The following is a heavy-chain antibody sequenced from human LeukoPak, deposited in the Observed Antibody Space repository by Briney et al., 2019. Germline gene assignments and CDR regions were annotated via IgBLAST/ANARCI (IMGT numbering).Heavy chain of an antibody. CDR1: GGSISSGSYY. CDR2: IYTSGST. Sequence: SQTLSLTCTVSGGSISSGSYYWSWLRQPAGKGLEWIGRIYTSGSTNYNPSLKSRVTISVDTSKNQFSLKLSSVTAADTAVYYCARGDVAVAGDWYFDLWGRGTLVTVSS. V-gene: IGHV4-61*02. D-gene: IGHD6-19*01. J-gene: IGHJ2*01. CDR3: ARGDVAVAGDWYFDL.